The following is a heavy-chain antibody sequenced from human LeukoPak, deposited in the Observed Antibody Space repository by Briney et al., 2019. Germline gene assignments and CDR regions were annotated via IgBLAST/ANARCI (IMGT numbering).Heavy chain of an antibody. CDR3: ATATQPRGYFLH. J-gene: IGHJ1*01. CDR2: ISVNNGGT. CDR1: GYTFTTYS. V-gene: IGHV1-18*01. Sequence: ASVKVSCKASGYTFTTYSLAWVRQAPGQGREWMGWISVNNGGTNYAQSFQDRVTLTRDTSTNTAYLELRSLRSDDTAIIYCATATQPRGYFLHWGQGTLVTVSS. D-gene: IGHD2-2*01.